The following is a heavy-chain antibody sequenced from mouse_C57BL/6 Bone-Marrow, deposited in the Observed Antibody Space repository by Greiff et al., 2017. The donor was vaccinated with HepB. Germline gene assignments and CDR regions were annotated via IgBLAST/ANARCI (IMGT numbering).Heavy chain of an antibody. CDR3: ARETTVVDAPWYFDV. CDR1: GFTFSDYG. V-gene: IGHV5-17*01. J-gene: IGHJ1*03. CDR2: ISSGSSTI. Sequence: VQLKESGGGLVKPGGSLKLSCAASGFTFSDYGMHWVRQAPEKGLEWVAYISSGSSTIYYADTVKGRFTISRDNAKNTLFLQMTSLRSEDTAMYYCARETTVVDAPWYFDVWGTGTTVTVSS. D-gene: IGHD1-1*01.